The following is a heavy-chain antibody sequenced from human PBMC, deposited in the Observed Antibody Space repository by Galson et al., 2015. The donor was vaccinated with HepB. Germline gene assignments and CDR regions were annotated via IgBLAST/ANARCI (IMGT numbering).Heavy chain of an antibody. CDR2: IRPSGTTI. CDR3: ARSGAGLDY. J-gene: IGHJ4*02. CDR1: GFTFSNFN. D-gene: IGHD6-19*01. V-gene: IGHV3-48*02. Sequence: SLRLSCAASGFTFSNFNMNWVRLAPGKGLEWLAFIRPSGTTIYYADSVKGRFTISRDDAKNSLYLQMNSLRDEDTAVYYCARSGAGLDYWGQGTLVTVSS.